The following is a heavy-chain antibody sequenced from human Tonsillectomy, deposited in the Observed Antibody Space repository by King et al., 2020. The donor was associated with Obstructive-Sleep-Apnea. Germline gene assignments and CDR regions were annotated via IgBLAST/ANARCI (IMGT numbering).Heavy chain of an antibody. CDR3: ARDATTVTPYYYYGMDV. Sequence: VQLVESGGGVVQPGRSLRLSCAASGFTFSSYAMHWFRQAPGKGLEWGAVISYDGSNKYYADSVKGRFTSSRDNSRNTLYLQMNSLRAEDTAVYYCARDATTVTPYYYYGMDVWGQGTTVTVSS. V-gene: IGHV3-30-3*01. CDR1: GFTFSSYA. D-gene: IGHD4-17*01. J-gene: IGHJ6*02. CDR2: ISYDGSNK.